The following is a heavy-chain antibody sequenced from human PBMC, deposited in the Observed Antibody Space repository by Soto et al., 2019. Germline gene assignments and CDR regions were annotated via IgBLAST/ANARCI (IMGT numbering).Heavy chain of an antibody. CDR3: ARDPHGRSNWNYGGLDY. CDR1: GFTFTSYY. V-gene: IGHV1-46*01. J-gene: IGHJ4*02. D-gene: IGHD1-7*01. Sequence: ASVKVSCKASGFTFTSYYMHWVRQAPGQGLEWMGIINPSGGGTSYAQKFQGRVTMTRDTSTSTVYMELSSLRSEDTAVYYCARDPHGRSNWNYGGLDYWGQGTLVTVSS. CDR2: INPSGGGT.